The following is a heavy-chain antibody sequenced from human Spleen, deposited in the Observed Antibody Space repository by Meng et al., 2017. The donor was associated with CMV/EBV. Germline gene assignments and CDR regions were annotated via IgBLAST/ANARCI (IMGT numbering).Heavy chain of an antibody. Sequence: SETLSLTCTISGGSISSYYWSWIRQPPGKGLEWIGNIYYSGSANYNPSLKSPVTMSVDTSKNQFSLKVRSVIAADSAIYYCARDSSDCSSTRCPHSYYNALDVWGQGTTVTVSS. J-gene: IGHJ6*02. D-gene: IGHD2-2*01. CDR1: GGSISSYY. V-gene: IGHV4-59*01. CDR3: ARDSSDCSSTRCPHSYYNALDV. CDR2: IYYSGSA.